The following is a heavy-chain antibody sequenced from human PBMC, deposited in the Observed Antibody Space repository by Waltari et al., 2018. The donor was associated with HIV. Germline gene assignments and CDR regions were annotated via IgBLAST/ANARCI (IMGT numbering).Heavy chain of an antibody. CDR3: ARDHGRSKIRAARPPGWY. J-gene: IGHJ4*02. V-gene: IGHV3-33*01. D-gene: IGHD6-6*01. Sequence: QVQLVESGGGVVQPGRSLRLSCAASGFTFSSYGMHWVRQAPGKGLEWVAVIWYDGSNKYYADSVKGRFTISRDNSKNTLYLQMNSLRAEDTAVYYCARDHGRSKIRAARPPGWYWGQGTLVTVSS. CDR1: GFTFSSYG. CDR2: IWYDGSNK.